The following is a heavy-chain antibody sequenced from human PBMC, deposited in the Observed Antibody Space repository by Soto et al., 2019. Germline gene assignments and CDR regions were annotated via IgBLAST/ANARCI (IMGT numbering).Heavy chain of an antibody. CDR1: GGSVTSDEDY. D-gene: IGHD5-18*01. J-gene: IGHJ4*02. CDR3: ATESGSTYGYFDH. CDR2: ISNSGST. V-gene: IGHV4-30-4*01. Sequence: CTVSGGSVTSDEDYWTWIRQSPGKGLEWIGYISNSGSTGYNPSLKTRLSTSVDRSKNQFTLRLTSVTAADTAVYFCATESGSTYGYFDHWGQGTQVTVSS.